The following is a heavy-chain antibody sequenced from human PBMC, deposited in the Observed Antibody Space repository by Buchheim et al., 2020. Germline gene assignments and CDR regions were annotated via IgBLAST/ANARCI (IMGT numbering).Heavy chain of an antibody. CDR2: IYTSGST. V-gene: IGHV4-61*02. Sequence: QVQLQESGPGLVKPSQTLSLTCTVSGGSISSGSYYWSWIRPPAGKGLEWIGRIYTSGSTNYNPSLKRRATLSVDTSTNQFSLKLSSVTAADTAVYYCAGVPGSRHYYYGMDVWGQGTT. CDR1: GGSISSGSYY. CDR3: AGVPGSRHYYYGMDV. J-gene: IGHJ6*02. D-gene: IGHD6-25*01.